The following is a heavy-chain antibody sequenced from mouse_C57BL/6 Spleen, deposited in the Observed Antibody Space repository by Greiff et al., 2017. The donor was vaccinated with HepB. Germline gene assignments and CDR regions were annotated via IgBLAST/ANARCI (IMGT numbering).Heavy chain of an antibody. CDR2: IWRGGST. J-gene: IGHJ1*03. V-gene: IGHV2-5*01. D-gene: IGHD2-1*01. CDR3: AKTGNYPYFDV. Sequence: VKLVESGPGLVQPSQSLSITCTVSGFSLTSYGVHWVRQSPGKGLEWLGVIWRGGSTDYNAAFMSRLSITKDNSKSQVFFKMNSLQADDTAIYYCAKTGNYPYFDVWGTGTTVTVSS. CDR1: GFSLTSYG.